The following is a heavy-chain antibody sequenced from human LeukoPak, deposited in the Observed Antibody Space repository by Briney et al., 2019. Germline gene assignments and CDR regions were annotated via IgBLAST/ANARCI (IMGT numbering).Heavy chain of an antibody. V-gene: IGHV4-59*07. D-gene: IGHD2-15*01. CDR2: IHYSGNT. CDR1: GASISAYY. J-gene: IGHJ5*02. Sequence: SDTLSLTCTVSGASISAYYWSWIRQPPGKGLEWIGYIHYSGNTKYSSSLKSRVTTSVDTSRSQFSLKLSSVTAADTAVYYCARGVGCSGGTCYSVYWLDPWGQGTLVTVSS. CDR3: ARGVGCSGGTCYSVYWLDP.